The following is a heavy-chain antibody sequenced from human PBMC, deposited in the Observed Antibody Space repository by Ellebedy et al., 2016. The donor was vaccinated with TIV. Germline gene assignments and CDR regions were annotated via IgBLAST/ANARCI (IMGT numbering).Heavy chain of an antibody. D-gene: IGHD2-21*02. Sequence: AASVKVSCKASGYTFTNYAIHWVRQASGQGREWMGWMTPKTNNTVYAQKFQGRVTMTRNTPIKTAYLALNSLKFDDTAVYFCTTGVTMGENRFFDSWGQGTLVIVSS. CDR2: MTPKTNNT. V-gene: IGHV1-8*01. CDR1: GYTFTNYA. CDR3: TTGVTMGENRFFDS. J-gene: IGHJ5*01.